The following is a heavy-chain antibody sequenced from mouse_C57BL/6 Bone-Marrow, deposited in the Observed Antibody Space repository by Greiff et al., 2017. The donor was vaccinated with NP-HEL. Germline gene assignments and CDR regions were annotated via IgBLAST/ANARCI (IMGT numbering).Heavy chain of an antibody. CDR1: GFTFSDFY. Sequence: EVQLMESGGGLVQSGRSLRLSCATSGFTFSDFYMEWVRQAPGKGLEWIAASRNKANDYTTEYSASVKGRFIVSRDTSQSIRYLRRNALRAEDTAIYYCARDGGGAWFAYWGQGTLVTVSA. CDR3: ARDGGGAWFAY. J-gene: IGHJ3*01. CDR2: SRNKANDYTT. V-gene: IGHV7-1*01.